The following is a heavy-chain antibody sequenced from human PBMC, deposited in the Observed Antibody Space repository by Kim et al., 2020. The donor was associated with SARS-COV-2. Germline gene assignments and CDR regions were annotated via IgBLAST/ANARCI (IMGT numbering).Heavy chain of an antibody. CDR2: ISYDGSNK. Sequence: GGSLRLSCAASGFTFSSYAMHWVRQAPGKGLVWVAVISYDGSNKYYADSVKGRFTISRDNSKNTLYLQMNSLRAEDTAVYYCARDLCIAAAGICDYFDSWGQGTLVTVS. CDR3: ARDLCIAAAGICDYFDS. D-gene: IGHD6-13*01. V-gene: IGHV3-30*04. J-gene: IGHJ4*02. CDR1: GFTFSSYA.